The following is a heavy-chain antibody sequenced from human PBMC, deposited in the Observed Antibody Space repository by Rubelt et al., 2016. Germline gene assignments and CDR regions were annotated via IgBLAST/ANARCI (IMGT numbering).Heavy chain of an antibody. CDR3: AGSPLPDYDRPGL. Sequence: QVQLQESGPGLVKPSGTLSLTCSVSGGSIRSHYWSWIRQPPGKGLEWIGYMYYSGSTNSNPSLRSRVTMSAYTSKNPFSLKLRSVIAADTSGYCCAGSPLPDYDRPGLWGQGTLVTVSS. CDR2: MYYSGST. V-gene: IGHV4-59*11. D-gene: IGHD4-17*01. CDR1: GGSIRSHY. J-gene: IGHJ4*02.